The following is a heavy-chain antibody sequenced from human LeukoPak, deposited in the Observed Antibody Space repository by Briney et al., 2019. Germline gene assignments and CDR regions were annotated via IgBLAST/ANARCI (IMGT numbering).Heavy chain of an antibody. D-gene: IGHD5-18*01. J-gene: IGHJ4*02. V-gene: IGHV1-18*01. CDR1: GYTFTSYG. CDR2: ISAYNGNT. CDR3: ARELGDTAMAPYDY. Sequence: ASVKVSCKASGYTFTSYGISRVRQAPGQGLEWMGWISAYNGNTNYAQKLQGRVTMTTDTSTSTAYMELRSLRSDDTAVYYCARELGDTAMAPYDYWGQGTLVTVSS.